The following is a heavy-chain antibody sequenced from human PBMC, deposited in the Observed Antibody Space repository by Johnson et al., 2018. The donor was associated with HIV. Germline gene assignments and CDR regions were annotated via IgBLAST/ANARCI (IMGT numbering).Heavy chain of an antibody. CDR3: ARAGYYVVAFDI. CDR1: GFTFDDYA. V-gene: IGHV3-13*01. CDR2: IGTAGDT. J-gene: IGHJ3*02. Sequence: VQVVESGGGVLRPGGSLRLSCAASGFTFDDYAMHWVRQAPGKGLEWVSGIGTAGDTYYPGSVKGRFTISRENAKNSLYLQMNSLRAGDTAVYYCARAGYYVVAFDIWGQGTMVTVSS. D-gene: IGHD1-26*01.